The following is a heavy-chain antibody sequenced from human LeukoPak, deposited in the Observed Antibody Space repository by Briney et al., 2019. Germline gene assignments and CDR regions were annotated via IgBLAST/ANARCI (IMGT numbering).Heavy chain of an antibody. CDR1: GGSISSTKW. Sequence: SGTLSLTCAVSGGSISSTKWWSWVRQPPGKGLEWIGEIYQSGNTNYNPSLKSRVTISVDTSKNQFSLKLSSVTAADTAVYYCARAIARAYGSGSYYNYYYYGMDVWGQGTTVTVSS. V-gene: IGHV4-4*02. J-gene: IGHJ6*02. D-gene: IGHD3-10*01. CDR3: ARAIARAYGSGSYYNYYYYGMDV. CDR2: IYQSGNT.